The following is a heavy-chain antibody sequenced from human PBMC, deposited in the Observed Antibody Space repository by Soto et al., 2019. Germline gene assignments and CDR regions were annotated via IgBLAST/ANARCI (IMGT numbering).Heavy chain of an antibody. J-gene: IGHJ4*01. CDR3: ARGRAMTTGYSYFAY. CDR2: ISDTGGST. D-gene: IGHD3-9*01. Sequence: EVQLLESGGGLVQPGGSLRLSCAASGFTFTTYAMNWVRQAPGKGLEWVSGISDTGGSTYYADSVKGRFTVSRDNSKNTVYLQMNSLRVEDTALYYCARGRAMTTGYSYFAYSGHGTLVTVSS. CDR1: GFTFTTYA. V-gene: IGHV3-23*01.